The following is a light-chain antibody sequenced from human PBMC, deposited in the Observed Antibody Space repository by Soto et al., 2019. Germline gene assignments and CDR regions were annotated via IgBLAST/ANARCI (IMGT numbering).Light chain of an antibody. Sequence: IVLTQSPATLSLSPGETATLSFRASQSISTYLAWYQQKPGQAPRLLIYGASNRATGIPDRFSGSGSGTDFTLTISRLEPEDFAVYYCQQYGSSGTFGQGTKVDI. CDR1: QSISTY. CDR3: QQYGSSGT. V-gene: IGKV3-20*01. J-gene: IGKJ1*01. CDR2: GAS.